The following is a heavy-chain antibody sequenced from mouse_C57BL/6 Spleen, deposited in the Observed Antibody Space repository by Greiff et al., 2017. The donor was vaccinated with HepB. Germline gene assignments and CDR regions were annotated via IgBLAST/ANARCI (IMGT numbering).Heavy chain of an antibody. CDR3: ARDDGYYDFAY. Sequence: VKLMESGPGLVQPSQSLSITCTVSGFSLTSYGVHWVRQSPGKGLEWLGVIWSGGSTDYNAAFISRLSISKDNSKCQVFFKMNSLQADDTAIYYCARDDGYYDFAYWGQGTLVTVSA. V-gene: IGHV2-2*01. CDR2: IWSGGST. D-gene: IGHD2-3*01. CDR1: GFSLTSYG. J-gene: IGHJ3*01.